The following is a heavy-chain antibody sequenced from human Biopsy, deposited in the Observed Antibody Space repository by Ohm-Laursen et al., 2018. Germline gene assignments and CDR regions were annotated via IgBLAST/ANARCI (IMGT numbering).Heavy chain of an antibody. Sequence: ASVEVSCKASGYTFAGYYLHWVRQAPGHGLEWMGWINPNSGNANYAQSFQGRLTVTRDTSISTAYMELTSLTFDDTAIYYCARVPAYPSIDGYYGLDLWGQGTTVIVSS. CDR3: ARVPAYPSIDGYYGLDL. D-gene: IGHD3-9*01. CDR1: GYTFAGYY. V-gene: IGHV1-2*02. J-gene: IGHJ6*02. CDR2: INPNSGNA.